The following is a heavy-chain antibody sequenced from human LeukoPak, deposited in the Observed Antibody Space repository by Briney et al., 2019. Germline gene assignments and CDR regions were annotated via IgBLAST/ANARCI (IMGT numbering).Heavy chain of an antibody. D-gene: IGHD2-15*01. CDR3: ARGADGVSSNSRGWFDP. V-gene: IGHV3-21*01. J-gene: IGHJ5*02. CDR1: GITFSSYS. Sequence: GGSLRLSCADSGITFSSYSMNWVRQAPGKGLEWVSTISSSSSYIYYADSVKGRFTISRDNARNSLYLQMNTLRAEDTAVYSCARGADGVSSNSRGWFDPWGQGTLVTVSS. CDR2: ISSSSSYI.